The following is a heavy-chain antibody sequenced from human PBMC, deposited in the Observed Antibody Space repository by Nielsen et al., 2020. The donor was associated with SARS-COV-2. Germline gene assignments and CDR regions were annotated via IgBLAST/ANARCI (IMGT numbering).Heavy chain of an antibody. CDR3: ARGPDNSPYHYESHNIRY. Sequence: ASVKVSCKASGYTFTTYAINWVRQAPGQGLEWMGWISAYNGHTNYAQRLQNRVTMTTDTSTSTAYMELRSLRSDDTAVYYCARGPDNSPYHYESHNIRYWGQGTLVTVSS. CDR1: GYTFTTYA. V-gene: IGHV1-18*01. D-gene: IGHD3-22*01. J-gene: IGHJ4*02. CDR2: ISAYNGHT.